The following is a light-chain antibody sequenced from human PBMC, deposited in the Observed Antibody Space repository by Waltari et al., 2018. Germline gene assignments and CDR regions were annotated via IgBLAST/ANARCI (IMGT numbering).Light chain of an antibody. CDR3: CSYAGRNVWV. J-gene: IGLJ3*02. V-gene: IGLV2-23*02. Sequence: QSALTQPASVSGSPGQSVTISCTGTSSNVGFYNLVSWYQQHPDKAPKLMIYEVLERPSGISNRCSGSKSGDTASLPISVLRAEDGADYYCCSYAGRNVWVFGGGTKLTVL. CDR1: SSNVGFYNL. CDR2: EVL.